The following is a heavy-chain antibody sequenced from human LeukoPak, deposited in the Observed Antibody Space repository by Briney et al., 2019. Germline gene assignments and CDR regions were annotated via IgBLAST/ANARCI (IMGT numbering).Heavy chain of an antibody. J-gene: IGHJ4*02. CDR1: GGSISIISSSTYY. D-gene: IGHD6-25*01. V-gene: IGHV4-39*01. CDR2: LYYAENS. CDR3: ARQLPTAAADTRGYFDY. Sequence: SGTLSLTCTVSGGSISIISSSTYYWGWLRQAPGKVLEWIGSLYYAENSHYSPSPQSRATLSVATSNNQFSLKLTSVTAADAAVSFCARQLPTAAADTRGYFDYWGQGTVVTVSS.